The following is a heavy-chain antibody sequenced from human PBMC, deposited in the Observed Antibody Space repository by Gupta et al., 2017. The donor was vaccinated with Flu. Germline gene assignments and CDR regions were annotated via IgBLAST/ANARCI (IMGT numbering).Heavy chain of an antibody. J-gene: IGHJ4*02. CDR3: ARDRRGTGLDY. D-gene: IGHD3-16*01. CDR1: GFTFSSYG. CDR2: IWYDGSNK. V-gene: IGHV3-33*01. Sequence: QVQLVESGGGVVQPGRSLRLFCAASGFTFSSYGMPWVRQAPGKGLEWVAVIWYDGSNKYYADSVKGRFTISRDNSKNTLYLQMNSLRAEDTAVYYCARDRRGTGLDYWGQGTLVTVSS.